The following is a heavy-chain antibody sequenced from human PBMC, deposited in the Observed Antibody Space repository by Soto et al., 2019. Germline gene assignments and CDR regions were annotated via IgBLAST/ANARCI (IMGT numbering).Heavy chain of an antibody. Sequence: SVKVSCKASGGTFRSYAISWVRQAPGQGLEWMGGIIPIFGTANYAQKFQGRVTITADESTSTAYMELSSLRSEDTAVYYCARVTRGGGYSGYDFDNWFDPWGQGTLVTVSS. CDR3: ARVTRGGGYSGYDFDNWFDP. D-gene: IGHD5-12*01. V-gene: IGHV1-69*13. J-gene: IGHJ5*02. CDR2: IIPIFGTA. CDR1: GGTFRSYA.